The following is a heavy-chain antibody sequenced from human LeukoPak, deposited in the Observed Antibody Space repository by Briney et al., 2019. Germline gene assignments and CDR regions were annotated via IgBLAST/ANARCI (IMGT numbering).Heavy chain of an antibody. CDR3: ARVGGENYYDSSGSKDDGYYFDY. CDR1: GYTFTSYY. D-gene: IGHD3-22*01. V-gene: IGHV1-2*02. J-gene: IGHJ4*02. Sequence: GASVKVSCKASGYTFTSYYMHWVRQAPGQGLEWMGWINPNSGGTNYAQKFQGRVTMTRDTSISTAYMELSRLRSDDTAVYYCARVGGENYYDSSGSKDDGYYFDYWGQGTLVTVSS. CDR2: INPNSGGT.